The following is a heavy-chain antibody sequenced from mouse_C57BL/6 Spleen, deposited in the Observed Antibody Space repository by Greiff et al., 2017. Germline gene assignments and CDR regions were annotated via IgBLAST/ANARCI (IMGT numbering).Heavy chain of an antibody. V-gene: IGHV1-9*01. Sequence: VKLVESGAELMKPGASVKLSCKATGYTFTGYWIEWVKQRPGHGLEWIGEILPGSGSTNYNEKFKGKATFTADTSSNTAYMQLSSLTTEDSAIYYCARGGYLGADYYGSRDVWGTGTTVTVSS. CDR1: GYTFTGYW. CDR2: ILPGSGST. CDR3: ARGGYLGADYYGSRDV. J-gene: IGHJ1*03. D-gene: IGHD1-1*01.